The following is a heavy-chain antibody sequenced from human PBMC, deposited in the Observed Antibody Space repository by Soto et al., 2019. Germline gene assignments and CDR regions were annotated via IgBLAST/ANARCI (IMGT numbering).Heavy chain of an antibody. CDR2: IYHSGST. CDR1: GGSISSYY. J-gene: IGHJ5*02. V-gene: IGHV4-59*01. D-gene: IGHD1-1*01. Sequence: PSETLSLTCTVSGGSISSYYWSWIRQPPGKGLEWIGYIYHSGSTNYNPSLKSRVTISVDTSKNQFSLKLTSVTAADTAVYYCARSGLEPLRWFDPWGQGTLVTVSS. CDR3: ARSGLEPLRWFDP.